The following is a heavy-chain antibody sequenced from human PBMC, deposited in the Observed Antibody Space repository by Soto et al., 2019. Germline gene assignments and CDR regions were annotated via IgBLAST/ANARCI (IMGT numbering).Heavy chain of an antibody. CDR1: CGSISSSNW. Sequence: PSETLSLTCAVSCGSISSSNWWCWVRQPPGKGLEWIGEIYHSGSISYNPSLKGRVTISVDKSKNQFSLNLSSVTAADTAVYYCARLLLWFGDPEDYWGQGTLVTVSS. V-gene: IGHV4-4*02. D-gene: IGHD3-10*01. CDR2: IYHSGSI. CDR3: ARLLLWFGDPEDY. J-gene: IGHJ4*02.